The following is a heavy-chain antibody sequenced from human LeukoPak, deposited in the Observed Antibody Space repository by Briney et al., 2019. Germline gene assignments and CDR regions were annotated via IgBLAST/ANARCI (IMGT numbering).Heavy chain of an antibody. D-gene: IGHD2-15*01. CDR2: ISSSSSYI. V-gene: IGHV3-21*01. Sequence: GGSLRLSCAASGFTLSSYSMNWVRQAPGKGLEWVSSISSSSSYIYYADSLKGRFTISRDNAKNSLYLQMNSLRAEDTAVYYCARDAGDCSGGSCYGLDYWGQGTLVTVSS. CDR1: GFTLSSYS. J-gene: IGHJ4*02. CDR3: ARDAGDCSGGSCYGLDY.